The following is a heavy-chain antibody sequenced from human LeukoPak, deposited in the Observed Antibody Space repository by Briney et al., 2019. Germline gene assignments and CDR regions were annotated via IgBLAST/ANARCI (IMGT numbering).Heavy chain of an antibody. V-gene: IGHV3-15*01. CDR2: IKSKTDGGAT. Sequence: GGSLRLSCATSGFTFSKAWITWVRQAPGKGLEWVGRIKSKTDGGATDYAAPVKGRFTISTDDSKTTLYLQMNSLKTEDTAVYYCTTVAYNSLFFRGQGTLVTVSS. J-gene: IGHJ4*02. D-gene: IGHD2/OR15-2a*01. CDR3: TTVAYNSLFF. CDR1: GFTFSKAW.